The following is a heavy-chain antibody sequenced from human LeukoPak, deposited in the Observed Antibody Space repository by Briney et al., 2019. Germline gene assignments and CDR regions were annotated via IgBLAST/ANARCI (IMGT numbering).Heavy chain of an antibody. J-gene: IGHJ4*02. V-gene: IGHV4-39*01. CDR3: ARLFLGYSSSSSDY. Sequence: SETLSLTCTVSGGSISSSSYYWGWIRQPPGKGLEWIGSIYYSGSAYYNPSLKSRVTISVDTSKNQFSLKLSSVTAADTAVYYCARLFLGYSSSSSDYWGQGILVTVSS. D-gene: IGHD6-13*01. CDR2: IYYSGSA. CDR1: GGSISSSSYY.